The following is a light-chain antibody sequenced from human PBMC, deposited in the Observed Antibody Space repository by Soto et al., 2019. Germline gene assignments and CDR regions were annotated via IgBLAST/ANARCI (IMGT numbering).Light chain of an antibody. CDR1: QSITNY. CDR3: QQSYTIPPT. J-gene: IGKJ1*01. Sequence: DIQMTQSPSSLSASVGDRVTITCRASQSITNYLNWYQQQPGKAPKLLISAASRLQSGVPSRFSGSRSGTDFTLTISSLQPEDFASYFCQQSYTIPPTFGQGTKVDIK. CDR2: AAS. V-gene: IGKV1-39*01.